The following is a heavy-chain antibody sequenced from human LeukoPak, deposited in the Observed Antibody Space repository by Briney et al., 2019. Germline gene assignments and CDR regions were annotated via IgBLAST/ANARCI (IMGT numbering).Heavy chain of an antibody. CDR2: IYTSGST. CDR1: GGSISSYY. CDR3: AREDYYDSSGFFDY. J-gene: IGHJ4*02. D-gene: IGHD3-22*01. Sequence: SETLSLTCTVSGGSISSYYWSWIRQPAGKGLECIGRIYTSGSTNYNPSLKSRVTMSVDTSKNQFSLKLSSVTAADTAVYYCAREDYYDSSGFFDYWGQGTLVTVSS. V-gene: IGHV4-4*07.